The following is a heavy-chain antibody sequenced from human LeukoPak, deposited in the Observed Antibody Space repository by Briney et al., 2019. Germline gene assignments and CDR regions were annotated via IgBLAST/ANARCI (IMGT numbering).Heavy chain of an antibody. V-gene: IGHV5-51*01. CDR1: GYSFTSYW. Sequence: GESLKISCKGSGYSFTSYWIGWVRQMPGKGLEWMGIIYPGDSDTRYSPSFKGQVTSSADKSTSTAYLQWSSLKDSDTAMYYCARWGQQLVGDYWGQGTLVTVSS. CDR3: ARWGQQLVGDY. D-gene: IGHD6-13*01. CDR2: IYPGDSDT. J-gene: IGHJ4*02.